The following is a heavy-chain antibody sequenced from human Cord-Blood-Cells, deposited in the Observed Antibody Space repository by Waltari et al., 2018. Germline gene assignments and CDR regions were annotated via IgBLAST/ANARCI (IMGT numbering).Heavy chain of an antibody. Sequence: QLQLQESGPGLVKPSETLSLTCTVSGGPTSSSSYYWGWIRQPPGKGLEWIGSIYYTGSTYYNPSLKSRVTISVDTSKNQFSLKLSSVTAADTAVYYCAAGMAAAGTRWFDPWGQGTLVTVSS. CDR2: IYYTGST. D-gene: IGHD6-13*01. J-gene: IGHJ5*02. V-gene: IGHV4-39*01. CDR1: GGPTSSSSYY. CDR3: AAGMAAAGTRWFDP.